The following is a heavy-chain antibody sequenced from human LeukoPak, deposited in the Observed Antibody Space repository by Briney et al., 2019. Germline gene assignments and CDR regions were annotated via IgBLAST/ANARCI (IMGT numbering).Heavy chain of an antibody. J-gene: IGHJ4*02. CDR1: GGSISSGGYY. D-gene: IGHD5-12*01. V-gene: IGHV4-31*03. CDR3: ARGLVATISLDY. CDR2: IYYSGST. Sequence: SETLSLTCTVSGGSISSGGYYWSWVRQHPGKGLEWIGYIYYSGSTYYNPSLKSRVTISADTSKNQFSLKLSSVTAADTAVYHCARGLVATISLDYWGQGTLVTVSS.